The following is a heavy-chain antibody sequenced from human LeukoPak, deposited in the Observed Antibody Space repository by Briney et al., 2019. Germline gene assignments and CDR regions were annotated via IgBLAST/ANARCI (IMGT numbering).Heavy chain of an antibody. D-gene: IGHD1-1*01. Sequence: SETLSLTCAVYGGSFSGYYWSWIRQPPGKGLEWIGEINHSGSTNYNPSRKSRVTISADTSKNQFSLKLSSVTAAETAVYYCARGNKRRRLNFDYWGQGTLVTVSS. CDR3: ARGNKRRRLNFDY. CDR2: INHSGST. J-gene: IGHJ4*02. V-gene: IGHV4-34*01. CDR1: GGSFSGYY.